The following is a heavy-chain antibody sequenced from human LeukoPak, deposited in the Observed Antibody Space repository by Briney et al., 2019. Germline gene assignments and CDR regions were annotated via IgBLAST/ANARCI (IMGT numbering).Heavy chain of an antibody. V-gene: IGHV4-31*03. Sequence: SETLSLTCTVSGGSISIGGYYWSWIRQHPGKGLEWIGYIYYSGSTYYNPSLKSRVTISVDTSKNQFSLKLSSVTAADTAVYYCARESAKEVGFDYWGQGTLVTVSS. CDR1: GGSISIGGYY. CDR3: ARESAKEVGFDY. CDR2: IYYSGST. J-gene: IGHJ4*02.